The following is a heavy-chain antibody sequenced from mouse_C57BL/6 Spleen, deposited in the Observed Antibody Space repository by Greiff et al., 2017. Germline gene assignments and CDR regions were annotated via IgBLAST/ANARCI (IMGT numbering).Heavy chain of an antibody. CDR2: ISPGDGDT. CDR3: ARTGYGSGYAMDY. V-gene: IGHV1-80*01. Sequence: QVQLQQSGAELVKPGASVKISCKASGYAFSSYWMNWVKQRPGTGLEWIGQISPGDGDTNYTGQFKGMATLTANKTSRRDYMQLRSRTSEDSAVYFCARTGYGSGYAMDYWGQGTSVTVSS. CDR1: GYAFSSYW. J-gene: IGHJ4*01. D-gene: IGHD2-2*01.